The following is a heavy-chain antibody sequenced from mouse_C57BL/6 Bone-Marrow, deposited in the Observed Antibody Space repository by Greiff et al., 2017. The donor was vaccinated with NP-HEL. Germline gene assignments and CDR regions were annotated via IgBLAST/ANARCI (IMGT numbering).Heavy chain of an antibody. CDR2: IDPENGDT. CDR1: GFNIKDDY. D-gene: IGHD2-4*01. Sequence: VQLQQSGAELVRPGASVKLSCTASGFNIKDDYMHWVKQRPEQGLEWIGWIDPENGDTEYASKFQGKATITADTSSNTAYLQLSSLTSEDTAVYYCTTSGLRRGYAMDYWGQGTSVTVSS. V-gene: IGHV14-4*01. J-gene: IGHJ4*01. CDR3: TTSGLRRGYAMDY.